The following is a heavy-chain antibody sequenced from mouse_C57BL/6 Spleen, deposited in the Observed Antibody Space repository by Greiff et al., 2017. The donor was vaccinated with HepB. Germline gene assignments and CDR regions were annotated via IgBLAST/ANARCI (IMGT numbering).Heavy chain of an antibody. CDR1: GFTFSDYG. D-gene: IGHD2-2*01. CDR2: ISSGSSTI. CDR3: ARPRGLRRKGYAMDY. Sequence: EVNLVESGGGLVKPGGSLKLSCAASGFTFSDYGMHWVRQAPEKGLEWVAYISSGSSTIYYADTVKGRFTISRDNAKNTLFLQMTSLRSEDTAMYYCARPRGLRRKGYAMDYWGQGTSVTVSS. V-gene: IGHV5-17*01. J-gene: IGHJ4*01.